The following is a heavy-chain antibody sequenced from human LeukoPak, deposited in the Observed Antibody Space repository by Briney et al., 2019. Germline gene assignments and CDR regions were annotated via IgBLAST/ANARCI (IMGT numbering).Heavy chain of an antibody. Sequence: SETLSLTCTVSGGSISSSSYYWGWIRQPPGKGLEWIGSIYYSGSTYYNPSLKSRVTISVDTSKNQFSLKLSSVTAADTAVYYCASNLEWLLSWFDPWGQGTLVTVSS. D-gene: IGHD3-3*01. CDR1: GGSISSSSYY. V-gene: IGHV4-39*01. J-gene: IGHJ5*02. CDR2: IYYSGST. CDR3: ASNLEWLLSWFDP.